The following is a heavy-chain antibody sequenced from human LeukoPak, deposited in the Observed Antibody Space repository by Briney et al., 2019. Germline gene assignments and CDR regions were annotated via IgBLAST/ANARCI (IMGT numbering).Heavy chain of an antibody. CDR3: ARLGLRAPKSGSYFRPSPNRSKINWFDP. CDR1: GFTFSSYG. J-gene: IGHJ5*02. CDR2: IYSGGST. Sequence: SGGSLRLSCAAPGFTFSSYGMSWVRQAPGKGLEWVSVIYSGGSTYYADSVKGRFTISRDNSKNTLYLQMNSLTAADTAVYYCARLGLRAPKSGSYFRPSPNRSKINWFDPWGQGTLVTVSS. V-gene: IGHV3-66*04. D-gene: IGHD1-26*01.